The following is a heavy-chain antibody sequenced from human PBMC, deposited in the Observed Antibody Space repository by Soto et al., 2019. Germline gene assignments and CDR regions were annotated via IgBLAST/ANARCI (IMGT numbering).Heavy chain of an antibody. CDR1: GGSISSGGYY. V-gene: IGHV4-31*03. CDR2: IYYSGST. CDR3: ARVMDPRRLSQRYFDY. J-gene: IGHJ4*02. D-gene: IGHD2-2*01. Sequence: SETLSLTCTVSGGSISSGGYYWSWIRQHPGKGLEWIGYIYYSGSTYYNPSLKSRVTISVDTSKNQFSLKLSSVTAADTAVYYCARVMDPRRLSQRYFDYWGQGTLVTVSS.